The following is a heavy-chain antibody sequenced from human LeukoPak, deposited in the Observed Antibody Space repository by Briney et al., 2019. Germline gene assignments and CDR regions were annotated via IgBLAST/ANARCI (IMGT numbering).Heavy chain of an antibody. Sequence: SGGSLTLSCAASGFTFSDYCMSWIRQAPGKGLEWVSYISSSGSTIYYADSVKGRFTISRDNAKNSLYLQMNSLRAEDTAVYYCARERPGYYYYRDVWGKGTTVTVSS. D-gene: IGHD6-25*01. CDR1: GFTFSDYC. CDR2: ISSSGSTI. V-gene: IGHV3-11*04. CDR3: ARERPGYYYYRDV. J-gene: IGHJ6*03.